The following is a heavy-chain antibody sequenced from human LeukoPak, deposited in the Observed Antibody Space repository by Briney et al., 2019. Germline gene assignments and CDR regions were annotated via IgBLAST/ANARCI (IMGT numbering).Heavy chain of an antibody. CDR1: GYTFTSNG. CDR2: ISAYNGNT. Sequence: ASETVSCTASGYTFTSNGISWVRQAPGQGLEWMGWISAYNGNTNYAQKLQGRVTMTTDTSTSTAYMELRSLRSDDTAVYYCARTPPTYYYDSSGYSHFDYWGQGTLVTVSS. V-gene: IGHV1-18*01. D-gene: IGHD3-22*01. CDR3: ARTPPTYYYDSSGYSHFDY. J-gene: IGHJ4*02.